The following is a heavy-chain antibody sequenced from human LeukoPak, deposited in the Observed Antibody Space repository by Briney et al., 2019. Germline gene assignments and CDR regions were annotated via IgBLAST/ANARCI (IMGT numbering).Heavy chain of an antibody. D-gene: IGHD1-26*01. CDR2: IYYSGST. Sequence: SETLSLTCTVSGDSISSYYWSWIRQPPGKGLEWIGYIYYSGSTNYNPSLKSRVTISVDTSKNQLSLKLSSVTAADTAVYYCARGSGSPDYWGQGTLVTVSS. J-gene: IGHJ4*02. CDR3: ARGSGSPDY. CDR1: GDSISSYY. V-gene: IGHV4-59*01.